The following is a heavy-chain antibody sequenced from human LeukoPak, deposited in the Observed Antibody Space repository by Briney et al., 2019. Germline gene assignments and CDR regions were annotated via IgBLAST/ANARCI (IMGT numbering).Heavy chain of an antibody. V-gene: IGHV1-8*01. CDR2: MNANSGNT. CDR1: GYTFTNYD. CDR3: ASGPAWEGHHYYSDY. D-gene: IGHD1-26*01. Sequence: GASVKVSCKASGYTFTNYDINWVRQATGQGLEWMGWMNANSGNTGYAQKFQGRVTMTRNTSINTAYMGLSSLRSEDTAVYYCASGPAWEGHHYYSDYWGQGTLVTVSS. J-gene: IGHJ4*02.